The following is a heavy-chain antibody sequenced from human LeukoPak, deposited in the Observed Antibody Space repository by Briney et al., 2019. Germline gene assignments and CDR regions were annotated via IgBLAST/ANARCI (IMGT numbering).Heavy chain of an antibody. CDR2: IYNSGT. J-gene: IGHJ4*02. CDR1: GGSTRNGDYY. Sequence: SQTLSLTCTVSGGSTRNGDYYWSWIRQHPGKGLEWIGYIYNSGTYYNPSLKSRVTISGETSQSQFSLKLNSVTAADTAVYYCARDASRSPPYYFDYWGEGALVTVPS. V-gene: IGHV4-31*03. D-gene: IGHD3-10*01. CDR3: ARDASRSPPYYFDY.